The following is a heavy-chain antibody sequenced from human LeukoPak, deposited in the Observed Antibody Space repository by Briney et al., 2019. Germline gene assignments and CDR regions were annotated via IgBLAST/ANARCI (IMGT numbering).Heavy chain of an antibody. J-gene: IGHJ5*02. CDR2: IYPGDSDT. Sequence: GESLKISCKGSGYSFTSYWIGWVRQMPGKGLEWMGIIYPGDSDTRYSPSFQGQVTISADKSISTAYLQWSSLKASDTAMYYCARQAYYNDSSGYYLNWFDPWGQGTLVTVSS. CDR1: GYSFTSYW. CDR3: ARQAYYNDSSGYYLNWFDP. V-gene: IGHV5-51*01. D-gene: IGHD3-22*01.